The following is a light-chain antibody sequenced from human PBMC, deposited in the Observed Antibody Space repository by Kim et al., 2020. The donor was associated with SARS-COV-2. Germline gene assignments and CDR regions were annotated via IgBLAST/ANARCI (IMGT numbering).Light chain of an antibody. CDR1: SLRNYY. CDR2: GKN. CDR3: NSRDSSGNLWV. Sequence: SSELTQDPAVSVALGQTVRITCQGDSLRNYYASWYQQKPGQAPVLVIYGKNNRPSGIPDRFSGSNSGNTASLTITGAQAEDEADYYCNSRDSSGNLWVFGGGTKLTVL. J-gene: IGLJ3*02. V-gene: IGLV3-19*01.